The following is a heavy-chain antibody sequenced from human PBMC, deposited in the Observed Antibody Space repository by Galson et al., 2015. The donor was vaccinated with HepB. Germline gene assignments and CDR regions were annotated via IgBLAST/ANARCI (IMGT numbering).Heavy chain of an antibody. CDR3: ARDLEDIVVVPAAAAKVPKLDY. D-gene: IGHD2-2*01. J-gene: IGHJ4*02. Sequence: SLRLSCAASGFTFSSYSMNWVRQAPGKGLGWVSSISSSSSYIYYADSVKGRFTISRDNAKNSLYLQMNSLRAEDTAVYYCARDLEDIVVVPAAAAKVPKLDYWGQGTLVTVSS. CDR1: GFTFSSYS. CDR2: ISSSSSYI. V-gene: IGHV3-21*01.